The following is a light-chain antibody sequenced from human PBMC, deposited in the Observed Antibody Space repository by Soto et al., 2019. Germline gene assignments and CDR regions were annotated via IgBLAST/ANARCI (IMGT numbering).Light chain of an antibody. Sequence: DIPLTQSPSLLSASVGDRVTINFRASQDISSYLAWYQQKPGRAPELLIHGAHSLHSGVPSRFSGSGSGTEFSLTISSLQPEDFATYYCQQLNSYPLSFGGGTKVDIK. CDR3: QQLNSYPLS. J-gene: IGKJ4*01. CDR2: GAH. V-gene: IGKV1-9*01. CDR1: QDISSY.